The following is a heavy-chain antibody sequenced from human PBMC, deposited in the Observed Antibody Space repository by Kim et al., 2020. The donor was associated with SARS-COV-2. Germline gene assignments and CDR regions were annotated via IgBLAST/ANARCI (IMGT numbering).Heavy chain of an antibody. CDR2: ISAYNGNT. V-gene: IGHV1-18*01. D-gene: IGHD3-3*01. Sequence: ASGKVSCKASGYTFTSYGITWVRQAPGQGLEWMGWISAYNGNTNYAQKLQGRVTMTTDTSTSTAYMELRSLRSDDTAVYFCAKNLRFLEWSSPFDPWGQGTLVTVSS. CDR3: AKNLRFLEWSSPFDP. CDR1: GYTFTSYG. J-gene: IGHJ5*02.